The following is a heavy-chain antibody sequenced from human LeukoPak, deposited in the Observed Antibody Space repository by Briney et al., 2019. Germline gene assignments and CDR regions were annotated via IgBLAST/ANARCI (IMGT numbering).Heavy chain of an antibody. Sequence: PGGSLRLSCAASGFTFSSYGMSWVRQAPGKGLEWVSSINTDSGYRRYADSVKGRFIISRDNARNSLYLLMNSLRAEDTAVYYCVSRVRGGSGWFYYFDYWGQGTLVTVSS. CDR3: VSRVRGGSGWFYYFDY. D-gene: IGHD6-19*01. CDR1: GFTFSSYG. J-gene: IGHJ4*02. V-gene: IGHV3-21*01. CDR2: INTDSGYR.